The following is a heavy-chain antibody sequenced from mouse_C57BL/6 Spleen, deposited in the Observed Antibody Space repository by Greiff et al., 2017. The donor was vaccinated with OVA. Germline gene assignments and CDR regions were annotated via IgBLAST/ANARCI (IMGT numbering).Heavy chain of an antibody. J-gene: IGHJ2*01. V-gene: IGHV1-55*01. Sequence: VQLQQPGAELVKPGASVKMSCQASGYTFPSYWITWVKQRPGQGLEWIGDIYPGSGSTNYNEKFKSKATLTVDTSSSTAYMQLSSLTSEDSAVYYCARGLYYFDYWGQGTTLTVSS. CDR1: GYTFPSYW. CDR3: ARGLYYFDY. CDR2: IYPGSGST.